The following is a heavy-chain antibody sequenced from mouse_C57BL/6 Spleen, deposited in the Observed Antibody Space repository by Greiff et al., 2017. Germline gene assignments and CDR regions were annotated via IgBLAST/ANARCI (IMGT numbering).Heavy chain of an antibody. CDR2: ISSGSSTI. D-gene: IGHD2-4*01. V-gene: IGHV5-17*01. CDR1: GFTFSDYG. J-gene: IGHJ1*03. Sequence: EVKVEESGGGLVKPGGSLKLSCAASGFTFSDYGMHWVRQAPEKGLEWVAYISSGSSTIYYADTVKGRFTISRDNAKNTLFLQMTSLRSEDTAMYYCARDYDYAYWYFDGWGTGTTVTVSS. CDR3: ARDYDYAYWYFDG.